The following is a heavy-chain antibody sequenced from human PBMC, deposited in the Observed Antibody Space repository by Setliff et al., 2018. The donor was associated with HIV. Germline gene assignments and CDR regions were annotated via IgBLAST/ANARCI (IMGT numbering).Heavy chain of an antibody. CDR3: ARYNWNPLGYRFDY. D-gene: IGHD1-20*01. CDR1: GFTLSTYA. J-gene: IGHJ4*02. CDR2: IKQDGSEK. V-gene: IGHV3-7*03. Sequence: GGSLRLSCAASGFTLSTYAMHWVRQAPGKGLEWVANIKQDGSEKYYVDSVKGRFTISRDNAKNSLYLQMNSLRAEDTAVYYCARYNWNPLGYRFDYWGQGTLVTVSS.